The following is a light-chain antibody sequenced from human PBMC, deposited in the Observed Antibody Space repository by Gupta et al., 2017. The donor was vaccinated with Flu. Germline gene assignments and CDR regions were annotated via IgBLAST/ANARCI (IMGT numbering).Light chain of an antibody. CDR2: TAS. J-gene: IGKJ4*01. CDR1: QDISSW. V-gene: IGKV1-12*01. CDR3: QQGNSFPLT. Sequence: DIQMTQSPSFVSASVGDRVTITCRASQDISSWLAWYQQKPGTAPKLLIHTASSLQSGVPSRFSGSGSGTDFTLTISSLQPEDFATYYCQQGNSFPLTFGGGTKVEIK.